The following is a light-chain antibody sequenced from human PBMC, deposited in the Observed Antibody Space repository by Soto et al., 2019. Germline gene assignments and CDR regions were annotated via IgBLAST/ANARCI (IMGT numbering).Light chain of an antibody. J-gene: IGKJ1*01. Sequence: EIVLTQSPGTLSLSPGERAALSCRASQSVSINLAWYQQKPGQAPRLLIYGASTRASGIPARFSGSGSGTDFTLTISSLQSEDFAVYYCQQYNNWPPDGTFGQGTKVDNK. CDR1: QSVSIN. CDR2: GAS. V-gene: IGKV3-15*01. CDR3: QQYNNWPPDGT.